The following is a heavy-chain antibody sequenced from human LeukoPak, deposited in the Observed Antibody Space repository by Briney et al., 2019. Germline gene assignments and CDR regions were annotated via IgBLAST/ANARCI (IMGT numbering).Heavy chain of an antibody. Sequence: AGGSLRLSCAASGFTFSSYSMNWVRQAPGKGLEWVSSISSSSSYIYYADSVKARFTISRDNAKNSLYLQMNSLRAEDTAVYYCARVISVAGYDYWGQGTLVTVSS. CDR1: GFTFSSYS. V-gene: IGHV3-21*01. D-gene: IGHD6-19*01. CDR3: ARVISVAGYDY. J-gene: IGHJ4*02. CDR2: ISSSSSYI.